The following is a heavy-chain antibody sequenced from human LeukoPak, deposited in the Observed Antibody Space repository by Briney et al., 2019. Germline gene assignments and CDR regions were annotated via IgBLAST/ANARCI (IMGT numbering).Heavy chain of an antibody. CDR1: GYSFASYW. CDR3: ARRELGILYYFDY. Sequence: GESLKISCKGSGYSFASYWIGWVRQMPGKGLEWMGIIYPSDSDTTYSPSFQGQVTISADKSISTAYLQWSSLKASDTAIYYCARRELGILYYFDYWGQGTLVTVSS. CDR2: IYPSDSDT. J-gene: IGHJ4*02. V-gene: IGHV5-51*01. D-gene: IGHD7-27*01.